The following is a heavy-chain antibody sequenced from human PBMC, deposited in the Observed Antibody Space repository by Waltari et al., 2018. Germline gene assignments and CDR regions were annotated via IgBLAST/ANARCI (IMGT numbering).Heavy chain of an antibody. CDR3: ARDPLIGSVHGMDV. J-gene: IGHJ6*02. CDR1: GFNFNIYT. Sequence: VQLVESGGGLVQPGGSLRLSCAASGFNFNIYTMNWVRRAPGKGLDWISFISSHSTTIYYADSVNDRFTISRDNAKNSLYLQMNSLRAEDTAVYYCARDPLIGSVHGMDVWGQGTTVTVSS. D-gene: IGHD1-20*01. CDR2: ISSHSTTI. V-gene: IGHV3-48*01.